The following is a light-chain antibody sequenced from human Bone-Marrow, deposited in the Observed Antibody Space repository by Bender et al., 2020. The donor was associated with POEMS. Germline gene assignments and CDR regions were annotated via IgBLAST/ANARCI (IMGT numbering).Light chain of an antibody. J-gene: IGLJ3*02. Sequence: QTVVTQEPSLTVSPGGTVTLTCASSTGAVTSGHYPNWFQQKPGQAPRTLIYSTTNKQSWTPARFSGSLLGDKAALTLSGVQPEDEADYYCLLFYGAAHLWVFGGGTKLTVL. V-gene: IGLV7-43*01. CDR2: STT. CDR1: TGAVTSGHY. CDR3: LLFYGAAHLWV.